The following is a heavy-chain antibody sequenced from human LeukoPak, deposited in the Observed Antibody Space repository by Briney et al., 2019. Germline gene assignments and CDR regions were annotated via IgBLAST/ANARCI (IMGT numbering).Heavy chain of an antibody. J-gene: IGHJ4*02. Sequence: PGGSLRLSCAASGFTFSDYGMTWVRQTPGKGLERVSGISGSGTSTYYADSVKGRFTISRDNSKNTLYLQMNSLRAEDTAVYYCAKAAILSSGYYPFDYWGQGTLVTVSS. CDR1: GFTFSDYG. CDR2: ISGSGTST. V-gene: IGHV3-23*01. D-gene: IGHD3-22*01. CDR3: AKAAILSSGYYPFDY.